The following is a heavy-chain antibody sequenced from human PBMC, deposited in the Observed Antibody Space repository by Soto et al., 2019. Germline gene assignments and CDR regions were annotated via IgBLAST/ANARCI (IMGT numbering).Heavy chain of an antibody. V-gene: IGHV3-15*07. J-gene: IGHJ5*02. Sequence: EVQLVESGGGLVKPGGSLRLSCAASGFTFSNAWMNWVRQAPGKGLEWVGRIKSKTDGGTTDYAAPVKGRFTISRDDSKNTLYLQMNSLKTEDTAVYYCTTGWGRVAGTIWFDPWGQGTLVTVSS. CDR2: IKSKTDGGTT. D-gene: IGHD6-19*01. CDR3: TTGWGRVAGTIWFDP. CDR1: GFTFSNAW.